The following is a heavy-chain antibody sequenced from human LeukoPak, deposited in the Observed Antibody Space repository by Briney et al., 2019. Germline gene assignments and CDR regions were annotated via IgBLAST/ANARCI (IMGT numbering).Heavy chain of an antibody. D-gene: IGHD3-9*01. CDR2: ISPTGSTT. CDR1: GFSFSGHW. V-gene: IGHV3-74*01. Sequence: PGGSLRLSCTASGFSFSGHWMHWARQLPGKGLVWVSRISPTGSTTSYADSVKGRFTISRDNSKNTLYLQMNSLRAEDTAVYYCAKTRDLILTGRMWEAGYYFDYWGQGTLVTVSS. CDR3: AKTRDLILTGRMWEAGYYFDY. J-gene: IGHJ4*02.